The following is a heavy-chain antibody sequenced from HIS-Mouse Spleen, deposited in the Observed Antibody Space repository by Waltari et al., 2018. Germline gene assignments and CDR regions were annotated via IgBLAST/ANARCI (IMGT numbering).Heavy chain of an antibody. Sequence: QLQLQESGPGLVKPSETLSLTCTVSGGSISSSSYYWGWIRQPPGKGLEWIGSSYYSGSPSYNPSLNSLFTISVDTSKNQFSLKRCSVTATNQDEYYCAREIPYSSSWYDWYFDLWGLGTLVTVAS. CDR1: GGSISSSSYY. V-gene: IGHV4-39*07. CDR3: AREIPYSSSWYDWYFDL. D-gene: IGHD6-13*01. J-gene: IGHJ2*01. CDR2: SYYSGSP.